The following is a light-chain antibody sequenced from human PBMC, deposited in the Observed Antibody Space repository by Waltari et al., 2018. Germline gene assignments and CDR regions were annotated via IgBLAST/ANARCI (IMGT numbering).Light chain of an antibody. CDR3: AAWDDRQSGPYWV. V-gene: IGLV1-47*01. J-gene: IGLJ3*02. Sequence: QSVLIQPPSASGTPGQRVTISCSGSSSNIGTNYAFWYQQLPGTAPKLLIFRNNRRPSRVPDRFSGSKSGTSASLAISGLRSEDEADYYCAAWDDRQSGPYWVFGGGTKLTVL. CDR2: RNN. CDR1: SSNIGTNY.